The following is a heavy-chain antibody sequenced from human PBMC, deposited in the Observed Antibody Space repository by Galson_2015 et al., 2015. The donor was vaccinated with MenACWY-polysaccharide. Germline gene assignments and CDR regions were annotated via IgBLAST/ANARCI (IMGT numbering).Heavy chain of an antibody. J-gene: IGHJ2*01. CDR2: ACYSGTT. CDR3: ARQEGRDGDALIQFDL. V-gene: IGHV4-39*01. CDR1: GGSISSNFYC. Sequence: ETLCLTCTVSGGSISSNFYCWGWIRQPPLKGLEWVGSACYSGTTYYNPSLKSRITMSVDTSKNQLSLMLNSVTAADTAVYYCARQEGRDGDALIQFDLWGRGTLVTV. D-gene: IGHD2-21*02.